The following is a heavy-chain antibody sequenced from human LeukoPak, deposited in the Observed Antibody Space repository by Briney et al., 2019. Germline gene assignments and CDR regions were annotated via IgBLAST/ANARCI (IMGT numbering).Heavy chain of an antibody. CDR2: IYPPGKI. CDR3: ERHIYWQGMDV. V-gene: IGHV4-4*09. CDR1: GGSITSYY. D-gene: IGHD2-21*01. Sequence: SETLSLTCSVSGGSITSYYWTWIRQRPGKGLEWIGYIYPPGKINYNPSLKSRLTISADLSKFQVSLKLRSVTAADTAVYYCERHIYWQGMDVWGSGTTVTVSS. J-gene: IGHJ6*03.